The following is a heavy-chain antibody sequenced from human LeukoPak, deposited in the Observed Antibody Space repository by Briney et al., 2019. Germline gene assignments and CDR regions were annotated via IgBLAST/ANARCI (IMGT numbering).Heavy chain of an antibody. CDR3: ARASSGSYLFDY. J-gene: IGHJ4*02. D-gene: IGHD1-26*01. CDR1: GFIFSGYG. Sequence: PGRSLRLSCAVSGFIFSGYGMNWVRQAPGKGLEWVAIIWYDGSNKYYAESVKGRFTISRDNSKNTMYLQMNSLRAEDTAVYYCARASSGSYLFDYWGQGTLVTVPS. V-gene: IGHV3-33*01. CDR2: IWYDGSNK.